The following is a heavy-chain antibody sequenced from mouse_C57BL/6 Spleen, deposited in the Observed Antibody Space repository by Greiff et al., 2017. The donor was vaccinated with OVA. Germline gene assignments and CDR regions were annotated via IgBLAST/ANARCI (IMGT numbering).Heavy chain of an antibody. CDR2: LYPGSGST. D-gene: IGHD4-1*01. V-gene: IGHV1-55*01. Sequence: QVQLQQPGAELVKPGASVKMSCKASGYTFTSYWITWVKQRPGQGLEWIGDLYPGSGSTNYNEKFKSKATLTVDTSSSTAYMQRSSLTSEDSAVYYCARTGTSFDYWGQGTTLTVSS. J-gene: IGHJ2*01. CDR3: ARTGTSFDY. CDR1: GYTFTSYW.